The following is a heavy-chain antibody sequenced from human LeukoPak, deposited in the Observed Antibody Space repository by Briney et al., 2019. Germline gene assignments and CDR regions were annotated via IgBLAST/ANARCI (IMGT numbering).Heavy chain of an antibody. Sequence: GGTLRLSCVASGFTFNSYNMNWVRQAPGKGLEWVSSISGSSTYKYSADSLRGRFTISRDNARNSLYLQMNSLRVEDTAVYYCARFSDDYYYYYMDVWGKGTTVTVSS. V-gene: IGHV3-21*01. J-gene: IGHJ6*03. CDR1: GFTFNSYN. CDR2: ISGSSTYK. CDR3: ARFSDDYYYYYMDV.